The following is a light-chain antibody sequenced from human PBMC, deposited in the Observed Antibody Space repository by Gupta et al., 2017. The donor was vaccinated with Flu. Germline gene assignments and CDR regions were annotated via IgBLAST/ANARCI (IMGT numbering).Light chain of an antibody. CDR1: QSVNSW. Sequence: DIQMTQSPSTLPAFVGDRVTITCRASQSVNSWLAWYQQKLGKAPKLLIYRASSLQSGVPSRFSGSGSGTEFTLTISSLQPDDVATYYCQHYNGFSGSFGQGPKLEIK. CDR3: QHYNGFSGS. CDR2: RAS. V-gene: IGKV1-5*03. J-gene: IGKJ2*03.